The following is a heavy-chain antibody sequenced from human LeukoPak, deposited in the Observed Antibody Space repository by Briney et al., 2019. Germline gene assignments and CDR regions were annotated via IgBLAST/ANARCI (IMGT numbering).Heavy chain of an antibody. J-gene: IGHJ4*02. CDR3: VRQDSGSYLGGY. CDR1: GFNLNDYW. D-gene: IGHD1-26*01. V-gene: IGHV3-74*01. CDR2: INSDGTNT. Sequence: GGSLRLSCAAFGFNLNDYWMHWVRQAPGTGPVWVAYINSDGTNTDYADSVKGRFTIFRDNAKKTLYLQMNSLRAEDTAVYYCVRQDSGSYLGGYWGQGTLVTVSS.